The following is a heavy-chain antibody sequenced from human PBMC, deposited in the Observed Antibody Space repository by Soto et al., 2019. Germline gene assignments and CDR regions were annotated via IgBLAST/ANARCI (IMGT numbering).Heavy chain of an antibody. V-gene: IGHV3-9*01. CDR2: ISWNSGYI. D-gene: IGHD1-1*01. Sequence: GGSLRLSCIASGFTFDDHAMHWVRQAPGKGLEWVSGISWNSGYIGYADSVKCRFTISRDNAKNSVHLQMNSLRAEDTAFYYCAKDINWNLPAAYLDNVGQGTLVTVSS. CDR3: AKDINWNLPAAYLDN. J-gene: IGHJ4*02. CDR1: GFTFDDHA.